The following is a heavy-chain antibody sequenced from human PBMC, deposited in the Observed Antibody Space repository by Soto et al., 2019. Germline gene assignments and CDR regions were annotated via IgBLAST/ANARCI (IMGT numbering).Heavy chain of an antibody. CDR3: ARDLAVGWFDP. D-gene: IGHD2-2*01. CDR1: GYTFRSYS. CDR2: INVYNDNK. V-gene: IGHV1-18*01. Sequence: QVQLVQSGAEVKKPGASVKVSCKTSGYTFRSYSISWVRQAPGQGLEWMGWINVYNDNKKYAQNLQGRVTMTTDTSTSTAYMELRSLRSDDTAVYYCARDLAVGWFDPWGQGTLVTVSS. J-gene: IGHJ5*02.